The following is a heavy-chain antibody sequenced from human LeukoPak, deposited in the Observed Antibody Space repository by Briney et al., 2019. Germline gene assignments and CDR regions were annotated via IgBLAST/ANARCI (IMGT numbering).Heavy chain of an antibody. CDR2: IYYSGST. V-gene: IGHV4-39*01. J-gene: IGHJ4*02. CDR1: GDSISSSSYY. CDR3: ARHGRRMVRGNYYFDY. Sequence: SETLSLTCTVSGDSISSSSYYWDWIRQPPGKGLEWIGSIYYSGSTYYNPSLKSRVTISVDTSKNQFSLKLTSVAAADTAVYYCARHGRRMVRGNYYFDYWGQGTLVTVSS. D-gene: IGHD3-10*01.